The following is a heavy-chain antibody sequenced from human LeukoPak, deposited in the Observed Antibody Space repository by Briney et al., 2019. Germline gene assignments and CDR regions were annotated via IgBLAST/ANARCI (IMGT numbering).Heavy chain of an antibody. CDR2: IYYSGST. J-gene: IGHJ4*02. CDR3: ARVSAAGPYFDY. V-gene: IGHV4-59*01. CDR1: GGSISSYY. D-gene: IGHD6-13*01. Sequence: PSETLTLTCTVSGGSISSYYWSWIQQPPGKGLEWIGYIYYSGSTNYNPSLKSRVTISVDTSKNQFSLKLSSVTAADTAVYYCARVSAAGPYFDYWGQGTLVTVSS.